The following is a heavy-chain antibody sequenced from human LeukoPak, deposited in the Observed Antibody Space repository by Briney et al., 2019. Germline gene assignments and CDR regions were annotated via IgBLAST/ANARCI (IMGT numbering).Heavy chain of an antibody. CDR1: GGSLSNYY. J-gene: IGHJ5*02. CDR2: INHSGST. D-gene: IGHD3-10*01. V-gene: IGHV4-34*01. Sequence: PSETLSLTCAVYGGSLSNYYWSWIRQPPGKGLEWIGEINHSGSTNYNPSLKSRVTISVDMSKNQFPLELSFVTAADTAVYYCARGPASGSNFAWFDPWGQGTLVTVSS. CDR3: ARGPASGSNFAWFDP.